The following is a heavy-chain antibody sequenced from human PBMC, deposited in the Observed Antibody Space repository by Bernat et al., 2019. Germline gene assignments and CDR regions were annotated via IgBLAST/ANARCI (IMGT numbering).Heavy chain of an antibody. CDR1: GGTFSSYA. CDR3: ASFDDPDCTNGVCSDY. J-gene: IGHJ4*02. D-gene: IGHD2-8*01. V-gene: IGHV1-69*01. Sequence: QVQLVQSGAEVKKPGSSVKVSCKASGGTFSSYAISWVRQAPGQGLEWMGGIIPIFGTANYVQKFQGRVTITADESTSTAYMELSSLRSEDTAVYYCASFDDPDCTNGVCSDYWGQGTLVTVSS. CDR2: IIPIFGTA.